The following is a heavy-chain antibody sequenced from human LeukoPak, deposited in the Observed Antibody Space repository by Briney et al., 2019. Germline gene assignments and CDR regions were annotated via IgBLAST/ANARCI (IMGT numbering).Heavy chain of an antibody. CDR1: GESIKSTSNY. Sequence: PSETLSLTCSVSGESIKSTSNYWAWVRQPPGKGLEWIGNIYYSTNTYYNSSLKSRVTISDDTSKNQVSLSLRSVTAADTALYFCVRRVAGTFYFDKWGEGSLVSVSS. V-gene: IGHV4-39*01. D-gene: IGHD6-19*01. CDR3: VRRVAGTFYFDK. CDR2: IYYSTNT. J-gene: IGHJ4*02.